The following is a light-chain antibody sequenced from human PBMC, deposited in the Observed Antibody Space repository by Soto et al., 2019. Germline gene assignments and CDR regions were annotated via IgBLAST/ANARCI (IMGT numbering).Light chain of an antibody. CDR1: SGYSNYA. CDR2: VNSDGSH. V-gene: IGLV4-69*01. CDR3: QTWGTGIHVL. J-gene: IGLJ2*01. Sequence: QLVLTQSSSASASLGASVKLTCTLSSGYSNYAIAWHQQQPEKGPRYLLKVNSDGSHRRGDGIPDRFSGSSSGTERYLTISSLQSEDEADCYCQTWGTGIHVLFGGGTKVTVL.